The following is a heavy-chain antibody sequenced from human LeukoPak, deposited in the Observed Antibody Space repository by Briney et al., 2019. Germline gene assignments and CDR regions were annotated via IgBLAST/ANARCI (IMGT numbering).Heavy chain of an antibody. V-gene: IGHV4-39*02. CDR1: GGSISSSSYY. J-gene: IGHJ2*01. Sequence: PSEILSLTCTVSGGSISSSSYYWGWIRQPPGKGLEWIWSIYYSGSTYYNPSLKSRVTISVDTSKNQFSLKLSSVTAADTAVYYCARDPGVTPTKPRYFDLWGRGTLVTVSS. D-gene: IGHD3-10*01. CDR3: ARDPGVTPTKPRYFDL. CDR2: IYYSGST.